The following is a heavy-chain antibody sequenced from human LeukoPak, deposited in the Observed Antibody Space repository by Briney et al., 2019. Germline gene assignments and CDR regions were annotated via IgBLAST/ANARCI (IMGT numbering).Heavy chain of an antibody. CDR1: GYTFTSYG. CDR2: ISAYNGNT. CDR3: ARDILNYDILTGYERNWFDP. Sequence: GASVKVSCKASGYTFTSYGISWVRQAPGQGLEWMGWISAYNGNTNYAQKLQGRVTMTTDTSTSTAYMELRSLRSDDTAVYYCARDILNYDILTGYERNWFDPWGQGTLVTVSS. V-gene: IGHV1-18*01. J-gene: IGHJ5*02. D-gene: IGHD3-9*01.